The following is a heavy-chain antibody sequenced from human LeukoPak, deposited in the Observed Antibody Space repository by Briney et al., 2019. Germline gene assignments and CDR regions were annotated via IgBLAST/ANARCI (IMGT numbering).Heavy chain of an antibody. CDR3: ARGTHFYGSGKNWFDP. D-gene: IGHD3-10*01. V-gene: IGHV1-8*01. CDR1: GYTFTSYD. Sequence: GSVKVSCKASGYTFTSYDINWVRQATGQRLEWMGWMNPNSGNTGYAQKFQGRVTMTRNTSISTAYMELSSLRSEDTAVYYCARGTHFYGSGKNWFDPWGQGTLVTVSS. J-gene: IGHJ5*02. CDR2: MNPNSGNT.